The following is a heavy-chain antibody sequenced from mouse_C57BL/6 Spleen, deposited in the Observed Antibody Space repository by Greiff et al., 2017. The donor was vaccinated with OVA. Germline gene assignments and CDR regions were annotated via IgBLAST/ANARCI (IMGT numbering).Heavy chain of an antibody. D-gene: IGHD1-1*01. CDR1: GFSLTSYG. CDR2: IWRGGST. J-gene: IGHJ2*01. CDR3: AKEGGYYYGPFDY. Sequence: QVQLQQSGPGLVQPSQSLSITCTVSGFSLTSYGVHWVRQSPGKGLEWLGVIWRGGSTDYNAAFMSRLSITKDNSKSQVFFKMNSLQADDTAIYYCAKEGGYYYGPFDYWGQGTTLTVSS. V-gene: IGHV2-5*01.